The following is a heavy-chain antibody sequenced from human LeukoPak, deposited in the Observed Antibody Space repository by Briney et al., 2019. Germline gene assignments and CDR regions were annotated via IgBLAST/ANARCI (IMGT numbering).Heavy chain of an antibody. CDR3: ARGRNWNDAEDY. Sequence: KPSETLSLTCAVSGGSISSSNWWSWVRQPRGEGLGWIGEIYHSGSTNYNPSLKSRVTISVDKSKNQFSLKLSSVTAADTAVYYCARGRNWNDAEDYWGQGTLATVSS. CDR1: GGSISSSNW. CDR2: IYHSGST. J-gene: IGHJ4*02. V-gene: IGHV4-4*02. D-gene: IGHD1-1*01.